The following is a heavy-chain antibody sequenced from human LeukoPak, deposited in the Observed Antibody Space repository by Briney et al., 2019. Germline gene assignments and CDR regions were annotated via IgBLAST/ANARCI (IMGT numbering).Heavy chain of an antibody. J-gene: IGHJ3*02. CDR1: GYKFTTYW. CDR3: ARSVGNDAFDI. Sequence: ESLKISCKGSGYKFTTYWIAWVRQMPGKGLEWMGTVLLRDSDTRYSPPFQGHVSMSADNSINTAYLQWSSLKASDTAIYYCARSVGNDAFDIWGQGTMVTVSS. V-gene: IGHV5-51*01. D-gene: IGHD1-26*01. CDR2: VLLRDSDT.